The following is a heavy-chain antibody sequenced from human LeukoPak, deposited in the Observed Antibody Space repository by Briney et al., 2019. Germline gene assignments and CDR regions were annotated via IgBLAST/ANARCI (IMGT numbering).Heavy chain of an antibody. CDR2: LYGTGKT. D-gene: IGHD2-15*01. V-gene: IGHV3-66*01. CDR3: ARENCGGGYCYDRYYFDY. Sequence: GGSLRLSCAASGFSVSSNYLSWVRQAPGKGLEWVSVLYGTGKTYYADSVKGRFTISRDNSKNTLYLQMNSLRAEDTAVYYCARENCGGGYCYDRYYFDYWGQGTLVTVSS. J-gene: IGHJ4*02. CDR1: GFSVSSNY.